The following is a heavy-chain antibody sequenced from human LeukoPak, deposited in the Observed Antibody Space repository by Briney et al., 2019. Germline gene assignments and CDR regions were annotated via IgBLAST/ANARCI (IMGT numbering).Heavy chain of an antibody. J-gene: IGHJ4*02. Sequence: SVKVSCKASGFTFTSSAMQWVRQARGQRLEWIGWIVVGSGNTNYAQKFQGRVTITADKSTSTAYMELRSLRSDDTAVYYCARSGLMVRGVVSDYWGQGTLVTVSS. CDR2: IVVGSGNT. CDR3: ARSGLMVRGVVSDY. CDR1: GFTFTSSA. V-gene: IGHV1-58*02. D-gene: IGHD3-10*01.